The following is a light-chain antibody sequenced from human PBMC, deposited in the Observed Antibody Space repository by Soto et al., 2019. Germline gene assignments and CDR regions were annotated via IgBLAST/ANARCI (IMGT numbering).Light chain of an antibody. J-gene: IGKJ1*01. V-gene: IGKV3-20*01. CDR1: QSITSSY. CDR3: QQYDTSPWT. CDR2: GAS. Sequence: EIVLTQSPGTLSLSPGERATLSCRTGQSITSSYLAWYQQKPGQAPRLLIYGASGRATGIPDRFSGSGSEADFTLTISRLEPEDFAVYYCQQYDTSPWTFGQGTKVEIK.